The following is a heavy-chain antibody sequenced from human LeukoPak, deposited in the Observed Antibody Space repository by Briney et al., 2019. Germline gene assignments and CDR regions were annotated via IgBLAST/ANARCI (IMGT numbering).Heavy chain of an antibody. CDR1: GYTFTSYY. Sequence: GASVKVSCKASGYTFTSYYMHWVRQAPGQGLEWMGIINPSGGSTSYAQKFQGRVTMTRDTSTSTVYMELSSLRSEDTAVYYCARDREGDSGSYLFDYWGQGTLVTVSS. J-gene: IGHJ4*02. CDR2: INPSGGST. V-gene: IGHV1-46*01. D-gene: IGHD1-26*01. CDR3: ARDREGDSGSYLFDY.